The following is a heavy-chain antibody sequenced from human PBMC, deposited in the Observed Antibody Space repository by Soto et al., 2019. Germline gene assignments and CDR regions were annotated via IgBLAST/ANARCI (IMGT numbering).Heavy chain of an antibody. CDR1: AGSTMHYY. V-gene: IGHV4-59*01. CDR3: ARVWGGAFDI. D-gene: IGHD3-10*01. CDR2: IYYSGST. J-gene: IGHJ3*02. Sequence: TGSAGSTMHYYWSWVRQPPGKGLEWIGYIYYSGSTNYNPSLKSRVTISVDTSKNQFSLKLSSVTAVDTAVYYCARVWGGAFDIWGQGTMVT.